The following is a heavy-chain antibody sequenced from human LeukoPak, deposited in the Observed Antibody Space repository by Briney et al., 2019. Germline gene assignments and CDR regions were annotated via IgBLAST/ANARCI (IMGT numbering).Heavy chain of an antibody. CDR1: GFTFSNG. D-gene: IGHD6-19*01. V-gene: IGHV3-30*02. J-gene: IGHJ4*02. Sequence: GGSLRLSCAASGFTFSNGMHWVRQAPGKGLEWVSFIRYDESNKYYADSVRGRFTISRDNSKNTLYLQMNSLRAEDTAVYYCASFFAVAGSGYVADPGYWGQGTLVTVSS. CDR3: ASFFAVAGSGYVADPGY. CDR2: IRYDESNK.